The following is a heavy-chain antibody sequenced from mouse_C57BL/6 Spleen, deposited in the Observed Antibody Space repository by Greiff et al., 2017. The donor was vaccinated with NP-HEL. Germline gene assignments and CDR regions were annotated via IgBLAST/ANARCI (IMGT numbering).Heavy chain of an antibody. CDR3: ARTGTGAMDY. V-gene: IGHV1-64*01. CDR1: GYTFNSYW. CDR2: IHPNSGST. J-gene: IGHJ4*01. D-gene: IGHD4-1*01. Sequence: QVQLQQSGAELVKPGASVKLSCKASGYTFNSYWMHWVKQRPGQGLEWIGMIHPNSGSTNYNEKFKSKATLTVDKSSSTAYMQLSSLTSEDSAVYYCARTGTGAMDYWGQGTSVTVSS.